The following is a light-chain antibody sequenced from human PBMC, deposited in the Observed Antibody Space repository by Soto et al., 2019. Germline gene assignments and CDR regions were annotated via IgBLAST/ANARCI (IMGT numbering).Light chain of an antibody. V-gene: IGLV1-47*01. Sequence: QSALTQPPSLSGTPGQTVTISCFGGKSNIGSSIVHWYQQFPGTAPTHIIYMNNQRPSGVLDRFSASTSGTYASLVISARRSEDEDDYYCVAWYEDLRARVFGGGTKLTVL. J-gene: IGLJ3*02. CDR1: KSNIGSSI. CDR2: MNN. CDR3: VAWYEDLRARV.